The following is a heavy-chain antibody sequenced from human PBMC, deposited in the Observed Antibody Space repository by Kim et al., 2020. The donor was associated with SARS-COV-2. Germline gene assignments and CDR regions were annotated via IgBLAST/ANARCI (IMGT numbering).Heavy chain of an antibody. CDR3: RGGRRDY. CDR2: MNPNSGNT. J-gene: IGHJ4*02. D-gene: IGHD2-15*01. V-gene: IGHV1-8*01. Sequence: ASVKVSCKASGYSFTSYDINWVRQATGQGLEWMGWMNPNSGNTGYVEKFQGRVSMTRNTSINTAYMELSRLTSEDTAMYYCRGGRRDYWGQGTLVTV. CDR1: GYSFTSYD.